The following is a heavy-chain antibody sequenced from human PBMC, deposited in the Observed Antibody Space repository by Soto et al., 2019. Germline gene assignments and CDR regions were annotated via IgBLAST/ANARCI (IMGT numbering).Heavy chain of an antibody. CDR1: GGSFSGYY. J-gene: IGHJ4*02. CDR2: INHSGST. Sequence: SETRSLTCAVYGGSFSGYYWSWIRQPPGKGLEWIGEINHSGSTNYNPSLKSRVTISVDTSKNQFSLKLSSVTAADTAVYYCARVTSTAMAFYFDYWGQGTLVTVSS. CDR3: ARVTSTAMAFYFDY. D-gene: IGHD5-18*01. V-gene: IGHV4-34*01.